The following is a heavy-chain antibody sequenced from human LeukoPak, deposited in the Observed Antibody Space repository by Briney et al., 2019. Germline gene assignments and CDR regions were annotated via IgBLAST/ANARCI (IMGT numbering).Heavy chain of an antibody. J-gene: IGHJ4*02. CDR1: GFTSSSYS. CDR3: AKDRGYYGSGSYSGFDY. CDR2: TRYDGSNK. Sequence: GGSLRLSCAASGFTSSSYSMNWVRQAPGKGLQWVAFTRYDGSNKYYADSVKGRFTISRDNSKNTLYLQMNSLRAEDTAVYYCAKDRGYYGSGSYSGFDYWGQGTLVTVSS. V-gene: IGHV3-30*02. D-gene: IGHD3-10*01.